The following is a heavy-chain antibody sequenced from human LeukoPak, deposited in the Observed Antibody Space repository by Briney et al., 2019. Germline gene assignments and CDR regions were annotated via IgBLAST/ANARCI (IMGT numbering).Heavy chain of an antibody. CDR3: AKDAPDYYDSSAWFDP. V-gene: IGHV3-23*01. CDR2: ISGSGGST. CDR1: GFTFSSYA. D-gene: IGHD3-22*01. Sequence: PGGSLRPSCAASGFTFSSYAMSWVRQAPGKGLEWVSAISGSGGSTYYADSVKGRLTISRDNSKNTLYLQMNSLRAEDTAVYYCAKDAPDYYDSSAWFDPWGQGTLVTVSS. J-gene: IGHJ5*02.